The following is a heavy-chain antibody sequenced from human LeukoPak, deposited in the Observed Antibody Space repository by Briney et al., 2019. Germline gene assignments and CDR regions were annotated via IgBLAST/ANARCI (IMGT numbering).Heavy chain of an antibody. CDR1: GGSFSGYY. Sequence: PSETLSLTCAVYGGSFSGYYWSWIRQPPGKGLEWIGEINHSGSTNYNPSLKSRVTISVDTSKNQFSLKLSSVTAADTAVYYCARVVRGRRIAVAVGPHAFDIWGQGTMVTVSS. V-gene: IGHV4-34*01. D-gene: IGHD6-19*01. CDR3: ARVVRGRRIAVAVGPHAFDI. J-gene: IGHJ3*02. CDR2: INHSGST.